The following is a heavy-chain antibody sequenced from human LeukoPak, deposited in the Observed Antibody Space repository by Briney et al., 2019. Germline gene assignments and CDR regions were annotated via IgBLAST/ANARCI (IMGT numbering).Heavy chain of an antibody. V-gene: IGHV3-53*01. Sequence: PGRSLRLSCAASGFTFSSYAMSWVRQAPGKGLEWVSVIYSGGSTYYADSVKGRFTISRDNSKNTLYLQMNSLRAEDTAVYYCARGDWFDPWGQGTLVTVSS. J-gene: IGHJ5*02. CDR2: IYSGGST. CDR3: ARGDWFDP. CDR1: GFTFSSYA.